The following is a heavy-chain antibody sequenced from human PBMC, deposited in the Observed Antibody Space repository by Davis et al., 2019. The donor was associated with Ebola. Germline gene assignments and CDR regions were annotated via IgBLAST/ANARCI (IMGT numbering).Heavy chain of an antibody. CDR1: GYTFTSYA. Sequence: ASVKVSCKASGYTFTSYAMHWVRQAPGQRLEWMGWINAGNGNTKYSQKFQGRVTITRDTSASTAYMELSSLRSEDTAVYYCARAGDRDDFWRTRTDYFDYWGQGTLVTVSS. CDR3: ARAGDRDDFWRTRTDYFDY. D-gene: IGHD3-3*01. V-gene: IGHV1-3*01. J-gene: IGHJ4*02. CDR2: INAGNGNT.